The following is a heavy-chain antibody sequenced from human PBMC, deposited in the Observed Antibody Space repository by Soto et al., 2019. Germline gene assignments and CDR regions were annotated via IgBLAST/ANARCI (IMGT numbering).Heavy chain of an antibody. Sequence: EEQLVESGGGLVQPGGSLRLSCAASGFSFSTHYMNWVRQTPGKGLEWVSSINRDSTVIKYADSVKGRFTISRDNARNSLSLQMNSLRAEDTAVYYCLNGYYYLGPGTLVTVSS. CDR1: GFSFSTHY. D-gene: IGHD6-25*01. V-gene: IGHV3-48*01. CDR3: LNGYYY. CDR2: INRDSTVI. J-gene: IGHJ4*02.